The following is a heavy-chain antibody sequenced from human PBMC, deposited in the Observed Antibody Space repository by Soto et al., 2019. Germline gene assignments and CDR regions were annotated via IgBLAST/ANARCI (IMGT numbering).Heavy chain of an antibody. J-gene: IGHJ6*03. CDR2: IRSKAYGGTT. V-gene: IGHV3-49*03. Sequence: GGSLRLSCTASGFTFGDYAMSWFRQAPGKGLEWVGFIRSKAYGGTTEYAASVKGGFTISRDDSKSIAYLPMNSLKTEDTAVYYCTRDRRYDFWSGRRSNYYYYMDVWGKGTTVTVSS. CDR1: GFTFGDYA. D-gene: IGHD3-3*01. CDR3: TRDRRYDFWSGRRSNYYYYMDV.